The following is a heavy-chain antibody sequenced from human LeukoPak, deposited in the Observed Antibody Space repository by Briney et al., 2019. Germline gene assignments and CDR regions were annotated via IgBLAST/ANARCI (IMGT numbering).Heavy chain of an antibody. CDR3: ASRGRMGSSWYWFDP. Sequence: PSETLSLTCNVSSGTISSSSYFWGWIRQPPGKGLEWIGEINHSGSTNYNPSLKSRVTISVDTSKNQFSLKLSSVTAADTAVYYCASRGRMGSSWYWFDPWGQGTLVTVSS. J-gene: IGHJ5*02. CDR2: INHSGST. CDR1: SGTISSSSYF. D-gene: IGHD6-13*01. V-gene: IGHV4-39*07.